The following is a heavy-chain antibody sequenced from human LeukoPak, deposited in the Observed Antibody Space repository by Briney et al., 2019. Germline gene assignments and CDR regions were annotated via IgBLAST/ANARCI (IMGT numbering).Heavy chain of an antibody. D-gene: IGHD6-19*01. CDR1: GFTFSSYA. V-gene: IGHV3-23*01. CDR3: AKDHSQYSSGWYDY. CDR2: ISGSGGST. Sequence: GGSLRLSCAASGFTFSSYAMSGVRQARGKGREGVSAISGSGGSTYYADSVKGRFTISRDNSKNTLYLQMNSLRAEDTAVYYCAKDHSQYSSGWYDYWGQGTLVTVSS. J-gene: IGHJ4*02.